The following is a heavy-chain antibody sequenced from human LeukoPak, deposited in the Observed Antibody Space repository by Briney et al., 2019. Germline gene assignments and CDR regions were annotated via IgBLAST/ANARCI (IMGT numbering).Heavy chain of an antibody. V-gene: IGHV4-59*08. Sequence: SETLSLTCTVSGGSISSYYWSWIRQPPGKGLEWIGYIYYSGSTNYNPSLKSRVTISVDTSKNQFSLKLSSVTAADTAVYYCARRNLGATALTYYFDYWGQGTLVTVSS. D-gene: IGHD5-12*01. CDR1: GGSISSYY. CDR3: ARRNLGATALTYYFDY. CDR2: IYYSGST. J-gene: IGHJ4*02.